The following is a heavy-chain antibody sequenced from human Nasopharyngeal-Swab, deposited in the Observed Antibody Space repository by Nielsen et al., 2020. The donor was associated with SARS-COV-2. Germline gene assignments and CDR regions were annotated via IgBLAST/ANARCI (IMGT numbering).Heavy chain of an antibody. V-gene: IGHV4-59*12. J-gene: IGHJ4*02. CDR3: ARVRARRSFGGVIVPFDY. CDR2: IYYSGST. Sequence: WIRQPPGKGLEWIGYIYYSGSTNYNPSLKSRVTISVDTSKNQFSLKLSSVTAADTAVYYCARVRARRSFGGVIVPFDYWGQGTLVTVSS. D-gene: IGHD3-16*02.